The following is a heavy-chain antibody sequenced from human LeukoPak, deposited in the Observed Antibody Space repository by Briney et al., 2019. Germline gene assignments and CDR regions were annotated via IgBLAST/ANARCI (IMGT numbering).Heavy chain of an antibody. J-gene: IGHJ4*02. CDR3: ARAILTGYSGFDY. CDR1: GIIFSTYG. D-gene: IGHD3-9*01. Sequence: PGGSLRLSCAASGIIFSTYGMSWVRQAPGKGLEWVSAISGSGDSAYYADSVKGRFTISRDNSKSTLYLQMNSLRAEDTAVYYCARAILTGYSGFDYWGQGTLVTVSS. V-gene: IGHV3-23*01. CDR2: ISGSGDSA.